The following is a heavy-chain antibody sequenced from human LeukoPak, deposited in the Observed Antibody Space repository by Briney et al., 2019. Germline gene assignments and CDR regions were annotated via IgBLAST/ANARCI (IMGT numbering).Heavy chain of an antibody. Sequence: SETLSLTCAVYGGSFIGYYWSWIRQPPGKGLEWIGEINHSGSTNYNPSLKSRVTISVDTSKNQFSLKLSSVTAADTAVYYCARDPHNYDILTEPGWFDPWGQGTLVTVS. CDR2: INHSGST. J-gene: IGHJ5*02. V-gene: IGHV4-34*01. CDR1: GGSFIGYY. CDR3: ARDPHNYDILTEPGWFDP. D-gene: IGHD3-9*01.